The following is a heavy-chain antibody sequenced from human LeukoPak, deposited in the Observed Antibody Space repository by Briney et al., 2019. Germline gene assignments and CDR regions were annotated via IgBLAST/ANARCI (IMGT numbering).Heavy chain of an antibody. Sequence: GGSLRLSCAASGFTFSSYGMHWVRQAPGKGLEWVAVIWYDGSNKYYADSVKGRFTISRDNSKNTLYLQMNSLRAEDTAVYYCAIPQVNMVQFDIWGQGTMVTVSS. V-gene: IGHV3-33*01. CDR3: AIPQVNMVQFDI. J-gene: IGHJ3*02. D-gene: IGHD3-10*01. CDR2: IWYDGSNK. CDR1: GFTFSSYG.